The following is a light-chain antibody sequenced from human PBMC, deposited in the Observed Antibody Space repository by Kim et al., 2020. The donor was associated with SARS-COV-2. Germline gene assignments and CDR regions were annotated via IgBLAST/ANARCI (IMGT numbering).Light chain of an antibody. CDR2: AAS. Sequence: SSTGDRVTITCRASQGISSYLAWYQQKPGKAPKLLIYAASTLQSGVPSRFSGSGSGTDFTLTISCLQSEDFATYYCQQYYSYPWTFGQGTKVDIK. V-gene: IGKV1-8*01. J-gene: IGKJ1*01. CDR3: QQYYSYPWT. CDR1: QGISSY.